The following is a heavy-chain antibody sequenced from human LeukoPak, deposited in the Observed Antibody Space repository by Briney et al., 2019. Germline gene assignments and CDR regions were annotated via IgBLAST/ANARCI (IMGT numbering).Heavy chain of an antibody. Sequence: PSETPSLTCAVYGGSFSGYYWSWIRQPPGKGLEWIGEINHSGSTNYNPSLKSRVTISVDTSKNQFSLKLSSVTAADTAVYYCARKGIRRPGGDYWGQGTLVTVSS. CDR3: ARKGIRRPGGDY. CDR2: INHSGST. J-gene: IGHJ4*02. D-gene: IGHD6-13*01. V-gene: IGHV4-34*01. CDR1: GGSFSGYY.